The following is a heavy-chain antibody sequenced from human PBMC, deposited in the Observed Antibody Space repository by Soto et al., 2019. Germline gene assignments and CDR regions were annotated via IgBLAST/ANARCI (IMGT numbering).Heavy chain of an antibody. V-gene: IGHV3-11*01. J-gene: IGHJ6*02. D-gene: IGHD3-10*01. CDR2: ISSSGSTI. CDR3: ARDSGGGWFGDGIKYYGMDV. CDR1: GFTFSDYY. Sequence: PGGPLRLSCAASGFTFSDYYMSWIRQAPGKGMEWVSYISSSGSTIYYADSVKGRFTISRDNAKNSLYLQMNSLRAEDTAVYYCARDSGGGWFGDGIKYYGMDVWGQGTTVTVSS.